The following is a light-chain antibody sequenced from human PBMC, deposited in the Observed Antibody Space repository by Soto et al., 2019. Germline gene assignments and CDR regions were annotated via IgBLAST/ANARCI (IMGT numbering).Light chain of an antibody. J-gene: IGKJ4*01. CDR2: TVS. V-gene: IGKV2-40*01. Sequence: DIVMTQTPLSLPVTPGEPASISCGSSQSLLDSDDGNTYLDWYLQKPGQSPQLLIYTVSYRASGVPDRFIGSGSGTDFTLKISRVEAEDVGVYYCMQRIELPLTFGGGTKVEIK. CDR3: MQRIELPLT. CDR1: QSLLDSDDGNTY.